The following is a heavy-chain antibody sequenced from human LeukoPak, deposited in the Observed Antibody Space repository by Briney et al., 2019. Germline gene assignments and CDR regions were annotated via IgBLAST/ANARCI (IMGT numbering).Heavy chain of an antibody. CDR1: GYTLTELS. CDR3: ATDLLDYYDSRGDY. CDR2: FDPEDGET. V-gene: IGHV1-24*01. J-gene: IGHJ4*02. Sequence: ASVKVSCKVSGYTLTELSMHWVRQAPGKWLEWVGGFDPEDGETIYAQKFQGRVTMTEDTSTDTAYMELSSLRSEDTAVYYCATDLLDYYDSRGDYWGQGTLVTVSS. D-gene: IGHD3-22*01.